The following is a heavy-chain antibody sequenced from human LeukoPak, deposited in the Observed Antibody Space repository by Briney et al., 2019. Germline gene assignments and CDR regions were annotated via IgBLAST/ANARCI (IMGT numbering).Heavy chain of an antibody. Sequence: PGGSLRLSCAASGFTFSSYSMNWVRQAPGKGLEWVSSISSSSSYIYYADSVKGRFTISRDNAKNSLYLQMNSLRAEDTAVYYCARDRYNYYDSSGYCDFDYWGQGTLVTVSS. J-gene: IGHJ4*02. CDR1: GFTFSSYS. CDR2: ISSSSSYI. V-gene: IGHV3-21*01. CDR3: ARDRYNYYDSSGYCDFDY. D-gene: IGHD3-22*01.